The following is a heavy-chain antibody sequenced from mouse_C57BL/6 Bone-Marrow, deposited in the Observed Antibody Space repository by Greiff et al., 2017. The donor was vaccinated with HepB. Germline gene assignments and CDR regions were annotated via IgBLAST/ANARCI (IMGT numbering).Heavy chain of an antibody. CDR1: GYTFTSYW. J-gene: IGHJ3*01. V-gene: IGHV1-69*01. Sequence: VQLQQPGAELVMPGASVKLSCKASGYTFTSYWTHWVKQRPGQGLEWIGEIDPSDSYTNYNQKFKGKSTLTVDKSSSTAYMQLSSLTSEDSAVYYCAREVYYDYDGFAYWGQGTLVTVSA. CDR3: AREVYYDYDGFAY. D-gene: IGHD2-4*01. CDR2: IDPSDSYT.